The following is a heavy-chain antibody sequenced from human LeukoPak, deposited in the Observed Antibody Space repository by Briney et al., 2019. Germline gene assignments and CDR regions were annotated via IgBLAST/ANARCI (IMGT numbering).Heavy chain of an antibody. Sequence: GASVKVSCKVSGYTLTELSMHWVRQAPGKGLEWMGWIDPNTGDTNYSQKFRGRVTMTRDTSITTSYMEVSSLRSDDSAVYYCVRWKDYFGSGNRYFDYWGQGTLFSVSS. J-gene: IGHJ4*02. V-gene: IGHV1-2*02. D-gene: IGHD3-10*01. CDR3: VRWKDYFGSGNRYFDY. CDR1: GYTLTELS. CDR2: IDPNTGDT.